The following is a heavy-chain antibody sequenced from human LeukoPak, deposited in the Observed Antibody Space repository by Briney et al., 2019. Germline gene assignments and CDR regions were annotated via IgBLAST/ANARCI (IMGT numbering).Heavy chain of an antibody. Sequence: GASVKVSCKASGYTFTSYGISWVLQAPGQGIEWMGWISAYNGNTNYAQKLQGRVTMTTDTSTSTAYMELRSLRSDDTAVYYCARVWFGELENYWGQGTLVTVSS. D-gene: IGHD3-10*01. CDR3: ARVWFGELENY. CDR2: ISAYNGNT. V-gene: IGHV1-18*01. J-gene: IGHJ4*02. CDR1: GYTFTSYG.